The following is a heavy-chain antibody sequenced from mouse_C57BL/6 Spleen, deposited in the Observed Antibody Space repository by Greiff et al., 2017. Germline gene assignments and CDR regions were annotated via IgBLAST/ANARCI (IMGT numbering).Heavy chain of an antibody. V-gene: IGHV5-17*01. D-gene: IGHD4-1*01. CDR1: GFTFSDYG. Sequence: EVQRVESGGGLVKPGGSLKLSCAASGFTFSDYGMHWVRQAPEKGLEWVAYISSGSSTIYYADTVKGRFTISRDNAKNTLFLQMTSLRSEDTAMYYCARPNWVYAMDYWGQGTSVTVSS. CDR3: ARPNWVYAMDY. J-gene: IGHJ4*01. CDR2: ISSGSSTI.